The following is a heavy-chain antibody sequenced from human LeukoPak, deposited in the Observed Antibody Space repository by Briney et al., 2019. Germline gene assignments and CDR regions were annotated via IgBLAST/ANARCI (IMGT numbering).Heavy chain of an antibody. CDR2: SHNSGSS. D-gene: IGHD6-19*01. V-gene: IGHV4-59*08. Sequence: PSETLSLTCTVSGASISSHYWSWIRQPPGKGLEWIGYSHNSGSSDYNPSLKSRVTISVDTSKNQFSLKLSSVTAADTAVYYCARGGWSLDYWGQGTLVTVSS. CDR1: GASISSHY. CDR3: ARGGWSLDY. J-gene: IGHJ4*02.